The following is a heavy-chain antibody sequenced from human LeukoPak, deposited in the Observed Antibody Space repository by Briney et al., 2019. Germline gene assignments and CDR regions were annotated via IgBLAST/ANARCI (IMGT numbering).Heavy chain of an antibody. V-gene: IGHV4-34*01. D-gene: IGHD4-23*01. CDR3: ARNALTTDYGGTSGTAFDI. CDR2: INHSVST. Sequence: SETLSLTCAVDGGSFSGYYWSWIRQPPGKGLEWMGEINHSVSTNYNPSRKSRVTISVDTSNIQFSLKLSSVTAADTAVYYCARNALTTDYGGTSGTAFDIWGQGTMVTVSS. CDR1: GGSFSGYY. J-gene: IGHJ3*02.